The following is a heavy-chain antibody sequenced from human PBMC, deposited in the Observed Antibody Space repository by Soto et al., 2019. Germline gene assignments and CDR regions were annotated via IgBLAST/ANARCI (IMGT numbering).Heavy chain of an antibody. J-gene: IGHJ3*02. Sequence: QVQLQQWGAGLLKPSETLSLTCAVYGGSVSSGSYYWSWIRQPPGKGLEWIGEMSHSGGTHFNPSLKSRFTISVDTSKNLFSLKMSSVTAADTALYYCARVERGTATTVVDAFDIWGPGTMVTVSS. V-gene: IGHV4-34*01. CDR3: ARVERGTATTVVDAFDI. CDR1: GGSVSSGSYY. CDR2: MSHSGGT. D-gene: IGHD1-7*01.